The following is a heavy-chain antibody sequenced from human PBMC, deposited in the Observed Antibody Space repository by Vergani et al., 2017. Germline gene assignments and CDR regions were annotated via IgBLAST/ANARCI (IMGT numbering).Heavy chain of an antibody. Sequence: VQLVESGGGLVKPGGSLRLSCAASGFTFSSYSMNWVRQAPGKGLEWVSSISSSSSYIYYADSVKGRFTISRDNSKNTLYLQMNSLRAEDTAVYYCAKDRRRTGEFFDYWGQGTLVTVSS. V-gene: IGHV3-21*01. CDR3: AKDRRRTGEFFDY. D-gene: IGHD1-1*01. CDR1: GFTFSSYS. J-gene: IGHJ4*02. CDR2: ISSSSSYI.